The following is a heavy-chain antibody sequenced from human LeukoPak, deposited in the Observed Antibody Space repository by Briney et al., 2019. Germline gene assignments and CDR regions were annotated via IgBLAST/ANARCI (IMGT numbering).Heavy chain of an antibody. CDR2: ITSTATYI. J-gene: IGHJ4*02. V-gene: IGHV3-21*01. CDR3: ARVAGGKFHLDY. CDR1: GFAFSTYS. Sequence: GGSLRLSCAASGFAFSTYSMNWARQAPGKGLEWISSITSTATYIYYADSVKGRFTISRDNTKNSLYLQMNSLRAEDTAVYFCARVAGGKFHLDYWGQGTQVTVSS. D-gene: IGHD6-13*01.